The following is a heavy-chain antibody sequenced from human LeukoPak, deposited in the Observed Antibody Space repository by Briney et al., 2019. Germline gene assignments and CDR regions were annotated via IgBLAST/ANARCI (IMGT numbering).Heavy chain of an antibody. CDR1: GDSVSSNSAA. V-gene: IGHV6-1*01. Sequence: SQALSLTCAISGDSVSSNSAAWSWIRQSPSRGLEWLGRTYYRSKWYNGYAVSVKSRITINPDTSKNQFSLQLNSVTPEDTAVYYCARDLEMRPRPFDIWGQGTMVTV. D-gene: IGHD1-1*01. CDR2: TYYRSKWYN. CDR3: ARDLEMRPRPFDI. J-gene: IGHJ3*02.